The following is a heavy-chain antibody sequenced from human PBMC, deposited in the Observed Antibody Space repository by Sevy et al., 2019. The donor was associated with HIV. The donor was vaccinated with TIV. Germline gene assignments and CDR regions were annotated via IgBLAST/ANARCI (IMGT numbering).Heavy chain of an antibody. J-gene: IGHJ4*02. CDR2: IYIGGST. V-gene: IGHV3-53*01. CDR1: GFAVSSNF. D-gene: IGHD3-3*01. Sequence: GGSLRLSCAASGFAVSSNFMSWVRQAPGKGLEWVSVIYIGGSTYYADSVKGRFTISRDNSKNTLYLQMNSLRAEDTAVYYCARGKHISDYYGSFDDWGQGTLVTVSS. CDR3: ARGKHISDYYGSFDD.